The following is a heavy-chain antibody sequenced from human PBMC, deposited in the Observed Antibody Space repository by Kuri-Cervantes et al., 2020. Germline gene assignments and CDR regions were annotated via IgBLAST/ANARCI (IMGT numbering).Heavy chain of an antibody. CDR1: GYTFTNFY. V-gene: IGHV1-46*01. CDR3: ARDTGYCSSTSCSNWFDP. J-gene: IGHJ5*02. Sequence: ASVKVSCKASGYTFTNFYMHWVRQAPGQGLEWMGIINPSGGTTSYAQKFQGRVTMSRDTSTSTFYMELSSLRSEDTAVYYCARDTGYCSSTSCSNWFDPWGQGTLVTVSS. D-gene: IGHD2-2*01. CDR2: INPSGGTT.